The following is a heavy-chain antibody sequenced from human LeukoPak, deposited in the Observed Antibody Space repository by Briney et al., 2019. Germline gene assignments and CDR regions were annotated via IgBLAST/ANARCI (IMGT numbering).Heavy chain of an antibody. D-gene: IGHD4-17*01. J-gene: IGHJ5*02. Sequence: SETLSLTCTVSGGSISSYYWSWIRQPPGKGLEWIGYIYYSGSTNYNPSLKSRVTISVDTSKNQFSLKLSSVTAADTAVYYCARGGRLTTVTGAWFDPWGRGTLVTVSS. CDR3: ARGGRLTTVTGAWFDP. CDR1: GGSISSYY. V-gene: IGHV4-59*01. CDR2: IYYSGST.